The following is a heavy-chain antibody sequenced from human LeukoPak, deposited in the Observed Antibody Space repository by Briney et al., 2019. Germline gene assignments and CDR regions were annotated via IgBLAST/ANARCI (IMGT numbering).Heavy chain of an antibody. CDR2: IYYSGST. D-gene: IGHD3-3*01. J-gene: IGHJ4*02. CDR1: GGSISSYY. V-gene: IGHV4-59*08. CDR3: ARSRDFWSGYKDYFDY. Sequence: SETLSLTCTVSGGSISSYYWSWIRQPPGKGLEWIGYIYYSGSTNYNPSLKSRVTISVDTSKNQFSLKLSSVTAADTAVYYCARSRDFWSGYKDYFDYWAREPWSPSPQ.